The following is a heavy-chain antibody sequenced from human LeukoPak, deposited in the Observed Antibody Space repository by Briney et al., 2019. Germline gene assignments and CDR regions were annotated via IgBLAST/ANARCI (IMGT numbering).Heavy chain of an antibody. CDR3: ARVRTKDYWYSDL. Sequence: AASVKVSCKASGGTFSSYAISWVRQAPGQGLEWMGGIIPIFGTANYAQKFQGRVTITTDESTSTAYMGLSSLRSEDTAVYYCARVRTKDYWYSDLWGRGTLVTVSS. CDR1: GGTFSSYA. V-gene: IGHV1-69*05. D-gene: IGHD1-14*01. CDR2: IIPIFGTA. J-gene: IGHJ2*01.